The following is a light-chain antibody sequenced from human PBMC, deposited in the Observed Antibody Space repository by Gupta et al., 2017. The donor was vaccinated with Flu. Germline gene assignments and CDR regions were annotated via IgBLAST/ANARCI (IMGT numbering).Light chain of an antibody. CDR3: QSYDSRLSGSV. Sequence: RLTISCTGSSSDIGAGYDVHWYQQVPGTAPKLLIYGNNNRPSGVPDRFSGSKSGTSASLAITGLQAEDEADYYCQSYDSRLSGSVFGGGTRVTVL. J-gene: IGLJ3*02. V-gene: IGLV1-40*01. CDR1: SSDIGAGYD. CDR2: GNN.